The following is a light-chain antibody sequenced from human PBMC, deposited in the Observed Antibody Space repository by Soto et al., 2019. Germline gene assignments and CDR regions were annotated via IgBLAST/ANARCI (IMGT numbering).Light chain of an antibody. CDR3: QHRSSWPIT. CDR1: ESVSTN. CDR2: GAS. J-gene: IGKJ5*01. V-gene: IGKV3-11*01. Sequence: MMMTQSPATLSVSPGERVTLSCRASESVSTNSAWYQQKAGQAPRLLIYGASTRATGIPARFSGSGSATDFTLTISSLEPEDFAVYYCQHRSSWPITFGQGTRLEI.